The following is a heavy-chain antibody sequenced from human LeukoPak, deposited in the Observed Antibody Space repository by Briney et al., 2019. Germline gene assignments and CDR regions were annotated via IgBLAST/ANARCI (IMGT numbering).Heavy chain of an antibody. CDR2: ISYSGST. CDR1: GGSISSYY. D-gene: IGHD6-19*01. J-gene: IGHJ4*02. V-gene: IGHV4-59*01. Sequence: SETLSLTCTVSGGSISSYYWSWIRQPPGKGLEWIGYISYSGSTNYNPSLKSRVTISVDTSKNQFSLKLNSVTAADTAVYYCARISEISGWSWVDYWGQGTLVTVSS. CDR3: ARISEISGWSWVDY.